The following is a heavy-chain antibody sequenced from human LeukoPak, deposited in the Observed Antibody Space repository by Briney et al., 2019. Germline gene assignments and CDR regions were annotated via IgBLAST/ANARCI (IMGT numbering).Heavy chain of an antibody. CDR3: AREASDAFDI. V-gene: IGHV3-33*01. CDR1: GFTFSSYD. CDR2: IWYDGSNK. J-gene: IGHJ3*02. Sequence: GGSLRLSCAASGFTFSSYDMHRVRQPPGKGLEWVALIWYDGSNKNYADSVKGRFTISRDNSKNTLFLQMNSLRAEDTAVYYCAREASDAFDIWGQGTMVTVSS.